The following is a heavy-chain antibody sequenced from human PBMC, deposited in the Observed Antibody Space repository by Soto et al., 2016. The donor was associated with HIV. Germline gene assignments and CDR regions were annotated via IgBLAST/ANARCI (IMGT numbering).Heavy chain of an antibody. CDR2: ITAKGSST. Sequence: EVQLVESGGGLVQPGGSLRLSCTASGFTFSNFTMHWVRQAPGKRLEYVSAITAKGSSTYYADSVKGRFTISRDNSKNTLFFQMSSLRSEDTALYYCVKETYGRPPPYWGQGTLVHRLL. CDR1: GFTFSNFT. V-gene: IGHV3-64D*06. D-gene: IGHD4-17*01. J-gene: IGHJ4*02. CDR3: VKETYGRPPPY.